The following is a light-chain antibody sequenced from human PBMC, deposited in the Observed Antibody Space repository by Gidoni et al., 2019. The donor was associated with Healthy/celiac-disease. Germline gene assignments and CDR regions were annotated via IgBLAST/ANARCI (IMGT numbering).Light chain of an antibody. Sequence: EIVLTQSPATLSLSPGERATLSCRASQSVSSYLAWYQQKPGQAPRLLIYDASNRATGIPARFSGSGSVTDFTLTISSLEPEDFAVYYCQQRSNWPPIPFXXXTRLAIK. V-gene: IGKV3-11*01. J-gene: IGKJ5*01. CDR1: QSVSSY. CDR2: DAS. CDR3: QQRSNWPPIP.